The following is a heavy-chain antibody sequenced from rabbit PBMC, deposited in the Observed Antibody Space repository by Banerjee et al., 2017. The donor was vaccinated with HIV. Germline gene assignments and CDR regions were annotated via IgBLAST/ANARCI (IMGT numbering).Heavy chain of an antibody. CDR2: IYAGSSGTT. CDR3: ARDSASSFSSYGMDL. D-gene: IGHD1-1*01. J-gene: IGHJ6*01. CDR1: GFSFSSSYY. V-gene: IGHV1S45*01. Sequence: QEQLEESGGDLVKPEGSLTLTCTASGFSFSSSYYMCWVRQAPGKGLEWIACIYAGSSGTTYYASWAKGRFTISKTSSTTVTLQMTSLTVADTATYFCARDSASSFSSYGMDLWGQGTLVTVS.